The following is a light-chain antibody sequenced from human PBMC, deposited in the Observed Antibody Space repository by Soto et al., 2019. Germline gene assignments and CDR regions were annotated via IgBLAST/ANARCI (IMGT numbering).Light chain of an antibody. CDR3: AAGDGSLKVYV. CDR1: SSSIGSNS. Sequence: QSVLTQPPSASGTPGQRFTISCSGSSSSIGSNSVNWYQQLPRTAPKVLIYTNSQRPSGVPDRFSGSKSGTSASLAISGLPPEDEADYDGAAGDGSLKVYVFGTGTKVTVL. CDR2: TNS. J-gene: IGLJ1*01. V-gene: IGLV1-44*01.